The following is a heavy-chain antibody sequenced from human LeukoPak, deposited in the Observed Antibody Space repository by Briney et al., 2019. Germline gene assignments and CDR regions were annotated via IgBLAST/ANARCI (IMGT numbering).Heavy chain of an antibody. J-gene: IGHJ4*02. CDR2: IIPILGIA. CDR1: GGTFSSYA. CDR3: ARDMGYYDSIWYYFDY. Sequence: GASVKVSCKASGGTFSSYAISWVRQAPGQGLEWMGRIIPILGIANYAQKFQGRVTITADKSTSTAYMELSSQRSEDTAVYYCARDMGYYDSIWYYFDYWGQGTLVTVSS. V-gene: IGHV1-69*04. D-gene: IGHD3-22*01.